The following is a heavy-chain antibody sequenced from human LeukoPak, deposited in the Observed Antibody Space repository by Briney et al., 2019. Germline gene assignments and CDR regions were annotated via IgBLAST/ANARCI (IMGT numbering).Heavy chain of an antibody. Sequence: GGSLRLSCAASGFTVSSNYMSWVRQAPGKGLEWVSVIYSGGSTYYADSVKGRFTISRDNSKNTLYLQMNSLRAEDTAVYYCARRTMAAAGNWFDPWGQGTLVTVSS. CDR3: ARRTMAAAGNWFDP. J-gene: IGHJ5*02. V-gene: IGHV3-53*01. CDR2: IYSGGST. D-gene: IGHD6-13*01. CDR1: GFTVSSNY.